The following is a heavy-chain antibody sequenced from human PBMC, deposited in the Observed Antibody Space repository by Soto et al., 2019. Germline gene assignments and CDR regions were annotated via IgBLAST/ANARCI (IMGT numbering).Heavy chain of an antibody. V-gene: IGHV1-2*04. D-gene: IGHD2-8*01. J-gene: IGHJ6*02. CDR2: INPKSGGT. Sequence: SVQVSCKASGYSFTDYHIHWVRQAPGQGLEWLGRINPKSGGTSTAQKFQGWVTMTTDTSISTASMELTRLTSDDTAIYYGARGDSTDCSNGVCAFFYNHEMDVWG. CDR3: ARGDSTDCSNGVCAFFYNHEMDV. CDR1: GYSFTDYH.